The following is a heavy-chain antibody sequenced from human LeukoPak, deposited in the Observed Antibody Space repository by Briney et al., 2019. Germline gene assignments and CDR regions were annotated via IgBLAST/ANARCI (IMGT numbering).Heavy chain of an antibody. Sequence: GASVKVSCKASGYTFANYGIIWVRQAPGQGLEWMGWISAYNGNTNYAQKLQGRVTMTTDTSTSTAYMELRSLRSDDTAVYYCARDQGWYCSGGSCYSSYYYYMDVWGKGTTVTVSS. CDR3: ARDQGWYCSGGSCYSSYYYYMDV. J-gene: IGHJ6*03. V-gene: IGHV1-18*01. D-gene: IGHD2-15*01. CDR1: GYTFANYG. CDR2: ISAYNGNT.